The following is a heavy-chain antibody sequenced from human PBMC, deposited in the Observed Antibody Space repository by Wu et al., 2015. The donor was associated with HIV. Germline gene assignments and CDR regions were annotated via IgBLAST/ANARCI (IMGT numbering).Heavy chain of an antibody. Sequence: LVQSGAEIKKPGTSVKVSCKASGFSFGSYSFSWVRQAPGQGLEWMGLINPGIGSTYYAEKFQGRVTMTRDTSTSTVNMQLGTLTSEDTAVYYCNRGMQRWVNDAFDIWGQGTMVTVSS. D-gene: IGHD6-25*01. J-gene: IGHJ3*02. CDR3: NRGMQRWVNDAFDI. V-gene: IGHV1-46*03. CDR1: GFSFGSYS. CDR2: INPGIGST.